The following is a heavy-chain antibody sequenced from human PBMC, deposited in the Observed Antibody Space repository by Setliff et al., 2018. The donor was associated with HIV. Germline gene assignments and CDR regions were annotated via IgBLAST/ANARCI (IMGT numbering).Heavy chain of an antibody. CDR2: VDYSGDT. J-gene: IGHJ3*01. D-gene: IGHD1-7*01. CDR1: GATIHYHY. CDR3: TRGPGGTVPKPLEAFDV. V-gene: IGHV4-59*11. Sequence: SETLSLTCSISGATIHYHYWSWIRQPPGKGLEWIGYVDYSGDTEYNPSLQSRATISRDPSKSQVSLNLHSATAADTAVYYCTRGPGGTVPKPLEAFDVWGRGAVVTVSS.